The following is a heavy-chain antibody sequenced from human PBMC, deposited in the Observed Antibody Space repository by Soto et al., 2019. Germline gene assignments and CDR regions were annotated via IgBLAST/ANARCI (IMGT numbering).Heavy chain of an antibody. J-gene: IGHJ3*02. CDR3: AKVIVVVVAAHDAFDI. CDR1: GFTFSSYA. Sequence: GGSLRLSCAASGFTFSSYAMSWVRQAPGKGLEWVSAISGSGGSTYYADSVKGRFTISRDNSKNTLYLQMNSLRAEDTAVYYCAKVIVVVVAAHDAFDIWGQGTMVTVS. CDR2: ISGSGGST. D-gene: IGHD2-15*01. V-gene: IGHV3-23*01.